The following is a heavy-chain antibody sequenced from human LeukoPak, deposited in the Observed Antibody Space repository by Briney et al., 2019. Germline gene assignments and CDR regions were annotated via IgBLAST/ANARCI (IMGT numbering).Heavy chain of an antibody. D-gene: IGHD3-10*01. CDR3: TTRKLVTMVRGVIIAAPSFDY. J-gene: IGHJ4*02. CDR1: GFTFTNAW. V-gene: IGHV3-15*01. CDR2: IKSKTDGGTT. Sequence: GGSLRLPCGASGFTFTNAWMSWVRQAPGKGLEWVGRIKSKTDGGTTDYAAPVKGRFTISGDDSKNTLYLQMNSLKTEDTAVYYCTTRKLVTMVRGVIIAAPSFDYWGQGTLVTVSS.